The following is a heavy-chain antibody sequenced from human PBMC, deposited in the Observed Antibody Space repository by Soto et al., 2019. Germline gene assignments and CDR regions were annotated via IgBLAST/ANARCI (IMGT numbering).Heavy chain of an antibody. CDR2: ISSSSSTI. CDR3: ARANWGEYGYSSCWYGGEVDY. J-gene: IGHJ4*02. CDR1: GFTFSSYS. Sequence: EVQLVESEGGLVQPGGSLRLSCAASGFTFSSYSMNWVRQAPGKGLEWVSYISSSSSTIYYADSVKGRFTISRDNAKNSLYLQMNSLRDEDTAVYYCARANWGEYGYSSCWYGGEVDYWGQGTLVTVSS. V-gene: IGHV3-48*02. D-gene: IGHD6-19*01.